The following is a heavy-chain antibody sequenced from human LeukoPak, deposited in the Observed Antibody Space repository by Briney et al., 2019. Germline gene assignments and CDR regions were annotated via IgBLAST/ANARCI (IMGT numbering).Heavy chain of an antibody. D-gene: IGHD2-2*01. V-gene: IGHV1-69*13. CDR3: ARGRCSSTSCYSDY. Sequence: ASVKVSCKASGGTFSSYAIIWVRQAPGQGLEWMGGIIPMFGTAKYAQKFQGRVTITADESTSTAYMELSSLRSEDTAVYYCARGRCSSTSCYSDYWGQGTLVTVSS. J-gene: IGHJ4*02. CDR1: GGTFSSYA. CDR2: IIPMFGTA.